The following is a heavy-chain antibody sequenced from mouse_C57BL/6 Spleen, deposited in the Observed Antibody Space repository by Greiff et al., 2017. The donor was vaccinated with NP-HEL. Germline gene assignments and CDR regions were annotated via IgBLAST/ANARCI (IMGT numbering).Heavy chain of an antibody. CDR3: ARHKDYGSKGGHFDY. V-gene: IGHV5-12*01. CDR1: GFTFSDYY. D-gene: IGHD1-1*01. Sequence: EVKLEESGGGLVQPGGSLKLSCAASGFTFSDYYMYWVRQTPEKRLEWVAYISNGGGSTYYPDTVKGRFTISRDNAKNTLYLQMSRLKSEDTAMYYCARHKDYGSKGGHFDYWGQGTTLTVSS. J-gene: IGHJ2*01. CDR2: ISNGGGST.